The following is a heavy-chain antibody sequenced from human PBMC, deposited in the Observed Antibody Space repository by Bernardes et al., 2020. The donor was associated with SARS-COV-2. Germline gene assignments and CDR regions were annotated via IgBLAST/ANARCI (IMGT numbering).Heavy chain of an antibody. CDR2: SGPDGSQV. D-gene: IGHD4-4*01. CDR3: ARSTHSSADY. CDR1: GFIFSNYW. Sequence: GGSLRLSCAGSGFIFSNYWMSWMRQAPGRGLEWVAHSGPDGSQVFYADPVKGRFTFSRDNPKNSLYLQMNNLRVEDTAVYYCARSTHSSADYWGQGTLVIVSS. V-gene: IGHV3-7*03. J-gene: IGHJ4*02.